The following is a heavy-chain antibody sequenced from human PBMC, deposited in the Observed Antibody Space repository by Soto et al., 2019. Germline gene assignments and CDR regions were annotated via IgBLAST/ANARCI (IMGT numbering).Heavy chain of an antibody. CDR2: ISYDGSNK. V-gene: IGHV3-30-3*01. Sequence: QVQLVESGGGVVQPGRSLRLSCAASGFTFSSYAMHWVRQAPGKGLEWVAVISYDGSNKYYADSVKGRFTISRDNSKNTLYLQRNSRGAEVTAVYYCAREGHSSGWSCYYYYAGMDVWGQGTTVTVSS. D-gene: IGHD6-19*01. CDR1: GFTFSSYA. CDR3: AREGHSSGWSCYYYYAGMDV. J-gene: IGHJ6*02.